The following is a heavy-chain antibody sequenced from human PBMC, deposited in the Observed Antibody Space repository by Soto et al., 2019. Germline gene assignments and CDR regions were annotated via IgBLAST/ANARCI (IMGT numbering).Heavy chain of an antibody. Sequence: QVQLVQSGAEVKKPGASVKVSCKASGYTFTSYGISWVRQAPGQGLEWMGWISAYNGNTNYAQKLQGRVTMTTDTSTSTDYMELRSLRSDDTAVYYCARDKFISRDGYKSGVGDYWGQGTLVTVSS. V-gene: IGHV1-18*01. CDR1: GYTFTSYG. D-gene: IGHD5-12*01. CDR3: ARDKFISRDGYKSGVGDY. CDR2: ISAYNGNT. J-gene: IGHJ4*02.